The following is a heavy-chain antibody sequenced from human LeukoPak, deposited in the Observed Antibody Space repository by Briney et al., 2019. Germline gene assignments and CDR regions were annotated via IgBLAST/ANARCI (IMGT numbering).Heavy chain of an antibody. CDR3: ARGLNYDILTGYYTNFDY. D-gene: IGHD3-9*01. J-gene: IGHJ4*02. V-gene: IGHV3-23*01. CDR2: ISGSGGST. Sequence: PGGSLRLSCAASGFTFSSYAMSWVRQAPGKGLEWVSAISGSGGSTYYADSVKGRFTISRDNSKNTLYLQMNSLRAEDTAVYYCARGLNYDILTGYYTNFDYWGQGTPVTVSS. CDR1: GFTFSSYA.